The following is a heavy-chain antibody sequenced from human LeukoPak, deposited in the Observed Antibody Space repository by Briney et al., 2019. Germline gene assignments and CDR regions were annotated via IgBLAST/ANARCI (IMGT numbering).Heavy chain of an antibody. J-gene: IGHJ4*02. V-gene: IGHV4-61*01. CDR1: GGSISSSSYY. CDR3: ARAMVRGVPFDY. D-gene: IGHD3-10*01. Sequence: SETLSLTCTASGGSISSSSYYWSWIRQPPGKGLEWIGYIYYSGSTNYNPSLKSRVTISVDTSKNQFSLKLSSVTAADTAVYYCARAMVRGVPFDYWGQGTLVTVSS. CDR2: IYYSGST.